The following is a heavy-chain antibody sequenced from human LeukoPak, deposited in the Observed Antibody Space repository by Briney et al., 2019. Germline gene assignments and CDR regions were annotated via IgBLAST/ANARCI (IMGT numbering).Heavy chain of an antibody. Sequence: GGSLRLSCAASGFTFSSYAMSWVRQAPGKGLEWVSAISGSGGSTYYADSVKGRFTISRDNSKNTLHLQMNSLRAEDTAVYYCAKVKNIVVVPAAPFDYWGQGTLVTVSS. CDR2: ISGSGGST. CDR1: GFTFSSYA. V-gene: IGHV3-23*01. D-gene: IGHD2-2*01. CDR3: AKVKNIVVVPAAPFDY. J-gene: IGHJ4*02.